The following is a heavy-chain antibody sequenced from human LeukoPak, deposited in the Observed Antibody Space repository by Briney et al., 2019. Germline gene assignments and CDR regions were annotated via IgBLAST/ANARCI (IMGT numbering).Heavy chain of an antibody. CDR1: GGSISSGDYY. D-gene: IGHD3-22*01. CDR2: IYYSGST. J-gene: IGHJ5*02. CDR3: ARASLYYDSSGYYNAWFDP. Sequence: SETLSLTCTVSGGSISSGDYYWSWIRQPPGKGLEWIGYIYYSGSTYYNPSLKSRVTISVDTSKNQFSLKLSSVTAADTAVYYCARASLYYDSSGYYNAWFDPWGQGTLVTVSS. V-gene: IGHV4-30-4*01.